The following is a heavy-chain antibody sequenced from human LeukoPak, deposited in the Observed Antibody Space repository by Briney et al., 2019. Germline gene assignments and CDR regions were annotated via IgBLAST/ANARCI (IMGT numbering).Heavy chain of an antibody. CDR2: ISSSGSTI. J-gene: IGHJ4*02. CDR1: GFTFSDYY. CDR3: AKATYDSSGYYPAY. D-gene: IGHD3-22*01. Sequence: GGSLRLSCAASGFTFSDYYMSWIRQAPGKGLEWVSYISSSGSTIYYADSVKGRFTISRDNSKNTLYLQMNSLRAEDTAVYYCAKATYDSSGYYPAYWGQGTLVTVSS. V-gene: IGHV3-11*01.